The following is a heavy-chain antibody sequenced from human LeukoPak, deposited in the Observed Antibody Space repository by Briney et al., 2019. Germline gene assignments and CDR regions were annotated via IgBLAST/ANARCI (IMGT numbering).Heavy chain of an antibody. CDR1: GGTFSSYA. Sequence: SVKVSCKASGGTFSSYAISWVRQAPGQGLEWMGGIIPIFGAANYAQKFQGRVTITTDESTSTAYMELSSLRSEDTAVYYCARNVGMDYDFWSGAAPYYYYMDVWGKGTTVNVSS. J-gene: IGHJ6*03. CDR3: ARNVGMDYDFWSGAAPYYYYMDV. D-gene: IGHD3-3*01. CDR2: IIPIFGAA. V-gene: IGHV1-69*05.